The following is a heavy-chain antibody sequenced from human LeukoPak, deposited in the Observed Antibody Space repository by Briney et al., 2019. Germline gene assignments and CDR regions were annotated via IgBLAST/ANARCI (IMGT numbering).Heavy chain of an antibody. V-gene: IGHV4-59*01. CDR3: ARDPYRYSSGWYSGSGWFDP. J-gene: IGHJ5*02. CDR1: GGSISSYY. D-gene: IGHD6-19*01. Sequence: SETLSLTCTVSGGSISSYYWSWIQQPPGKGLEWIGYIYYSGSTNYNPSLKSRVTISVDTSKNQFSLKLSSVTAADTAVYYCARDPYRYSSGWYSGSGWFDPWGQGTLVTVSS. CDR2: IYYSGST.